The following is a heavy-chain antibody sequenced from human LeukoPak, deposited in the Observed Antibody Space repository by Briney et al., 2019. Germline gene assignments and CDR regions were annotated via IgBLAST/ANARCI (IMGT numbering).Heavy chain of an antibody. CDR1: GFTFSSSS. Sequence: GGSLRLSCAASGFTFSSSSMSWVRQAPGKGLEWVSALTGSGGSTYYADSVKGRFTISRDNSKKTLFLQMNSLRAEDTAVYYCAKDLAPAAYWGQGTLATVSS. J-gene: IGHJ4*02. V-gene: IGHV3-23*01. D-gene: IGHD2-2*01. CDR2: LTGSGGST. CDR3: AKDLAPAAY.